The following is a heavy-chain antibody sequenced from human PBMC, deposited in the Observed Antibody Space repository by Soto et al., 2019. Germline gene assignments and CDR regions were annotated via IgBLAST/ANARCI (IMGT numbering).Heavy chain of an antibody. V-gene: IGHV4-59*01. CDR1: GGSISSYY. D-gene: IGHD6-6*01. Sequence: PSETLSLTCTVSGGSISSYYWSLIRQPPGKGLEWIGYIYYSGSTNYNPSLKSRVTISVDTSKNQFSLKLSSVTAADTAVYYCARHGRAYSSSQSYWCQGKLVPVSS. CDR2: IYYSGST. J-gene: IGHJ4*02. CDR3: ARHGRAYSSSQSY.